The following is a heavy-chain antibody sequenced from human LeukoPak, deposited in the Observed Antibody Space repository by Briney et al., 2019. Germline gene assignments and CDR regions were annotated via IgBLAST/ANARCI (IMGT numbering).Heavy chain of an antibody. CDR1: GFTFSSYG. Sequence: GGSLRLSCAASGFTFSSYGMHWVRQAPGKGLEWVAVILSDGSKEFYTDSVKGRFTISRDNSKNTLYLQMNSLRAEDTAVYYCVRDDDTPENGLDSWAQGTLAPVPS. J-gene: IGHJ5*01. CDR3: VRDDDTPENGLDS. D-gene: IGHD3-22*01. V-gene: IGHV3-33*01. CDR2: ILSDGSKE.